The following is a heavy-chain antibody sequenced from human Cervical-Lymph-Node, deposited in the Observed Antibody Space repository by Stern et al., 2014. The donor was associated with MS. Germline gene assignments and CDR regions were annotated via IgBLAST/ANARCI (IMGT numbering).Heavy chain of an antibody. D-gene: IGHD3-10*01. J-gene: IGHJ4*02. V-gene: IGHV3-23*01. CDR1: GFTFSSYT. CDR2: ITGSGGKT. Sequence: EVQLLESGGGLVHPGGSLRLSCEASGFTFSSYTMNWVRQAPGKGLEWVSSITGSGGKTYYTHSLKGRFTISRDNSRNTVDLQLHSLRAEDTALYHCAKDLPYASGRPDYWGQGTLVTVSS. CDR3: AKDLPYASGRPDY.